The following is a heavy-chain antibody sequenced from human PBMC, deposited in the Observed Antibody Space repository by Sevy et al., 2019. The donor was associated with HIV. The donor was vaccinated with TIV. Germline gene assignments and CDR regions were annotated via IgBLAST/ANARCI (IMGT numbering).Heavy chain of an antibody. CDR2: ISYGGSTK. D-gene: IGHD4-17*01. V-gene: IGHV3-30-3*01. J-gene: IGHJ5*02. Sequence: GGSLRLSCAASGFTFSSYDMHWVRQAPGRGLEWVAVISYGGSTKYYADSVKGRFTISRDNSKNTLFLQMISLRPEDTSVYYCARDQHDYGGNLRTGWFDPWGQGTLVTVSS. CDR3: ARDQHDYGGNLRTGWFDP. CDR1: GFTFSSYD.